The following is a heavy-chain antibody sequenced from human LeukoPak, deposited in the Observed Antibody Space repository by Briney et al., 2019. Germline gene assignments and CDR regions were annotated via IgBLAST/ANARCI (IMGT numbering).Heavy chain of an antibody. Sequence: ASVKVSCKASGYTFTGYYMHWVRQAPGQGLEWMGWISAYNGNTNYAQKLQGRVTMTTDTSTSTAYMELRSLRSDDTAVYYCARDSTYYDSSGYYHRLDYWGQGTLVTVSS. V-gene: IGHV1-18*04. J-gene: IGHJ4*02. CDR1: GYTFTGYY. CDR3: ARDSTYYDSSGYYHRLDY. CDR2: ISAYNGNT. D-gene: IGHD3-22*01.